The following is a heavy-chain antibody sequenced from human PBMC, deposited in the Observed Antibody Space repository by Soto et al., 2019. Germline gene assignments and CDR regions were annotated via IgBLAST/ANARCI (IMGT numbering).Heavy chain of an antibody. D-gene: IGHD4-17*01. CDR3: ARAPWGDYYYFDY. CDR2: IYYSGST. V-gene: IGHV4-31*03. Sequence: SETLSLTCTVSGGSISSGGYYWSWIRQHPGKGLEWIGYIYYSGSTYYNPSLKSRVTISVDTSKNQFSLKLSSVTAADTAVYYCARAPWGDYYYFDYWGQGTLVTAPQ. J-gene: IGHJ4*02. CDR1: GGSISSGGYY.